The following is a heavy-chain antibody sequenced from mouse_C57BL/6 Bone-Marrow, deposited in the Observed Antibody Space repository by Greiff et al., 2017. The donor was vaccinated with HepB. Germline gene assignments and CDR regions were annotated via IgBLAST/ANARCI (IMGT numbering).Heavy chain of an antibody. CDR2: IYPRSGNT. D-gene: IGHD4-1*01. J-gene: IGHJ2*01. V-gene: IGHV1-81*01. Sequence: VKLVESGAELARPGASVKLSCKASGYTFTSYGISWVKQRTGQGLEWIGEIYPRSGNTYYNEKFKGKATLTADKSSSTAYMELRSLTSEDSAVYFCARDRDWGYYFDYWGQGTTLTVSS. CDR3: ARDRDWGYYFDY. CDR1: GYTFTSYG.